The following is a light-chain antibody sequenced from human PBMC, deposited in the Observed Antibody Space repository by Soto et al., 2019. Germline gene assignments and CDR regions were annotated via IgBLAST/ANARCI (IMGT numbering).Light chain of an antibody. Sequence: ESVLTQSPGTLSLSPGDRAILSCRAGQSVESNYLAWYQQRPGQTPRLLIYGVSSRATGISDRFSASGSGTDFTHTISRLEAEEYVGYYCQPYGRSLTFCGGNKVESK. CDR3: QPYGRSLT. CDR1: QSVESNY. V-gene: IGKV3-20*01. J-gene: IGKJ4*01. CDR2: GVS.